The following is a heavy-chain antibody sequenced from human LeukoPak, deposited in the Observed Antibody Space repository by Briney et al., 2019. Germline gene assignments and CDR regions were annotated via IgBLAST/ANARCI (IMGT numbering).Heavy chain of an antibody. CDR1: GYSSTSYW. Sequence: GSLKISCKGSGYSSTSYWIGWVRQMPGKGLEWMGIIYPGDSDTRYSPSFQGQVTISADKSISTAYLQWSSLKASDTAMYYCARHSHSSSWYHRDYWGQGTLVTVSS. J-gene: IGHJ4*02. CDR3: ARHSHSSSWYHRDY. CDR2: IYPGDSDT. D-gene: IGHD6-13*01. V-gene: IGHV5-51*01.